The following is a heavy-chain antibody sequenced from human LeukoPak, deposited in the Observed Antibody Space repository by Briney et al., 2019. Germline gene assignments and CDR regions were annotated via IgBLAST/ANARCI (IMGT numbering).Heavy chain of an antibody. D-gene: IGHD4-17*01. CDR3: ARDYGVTTLWFYFDY. CDR1: GYTFTSYC. J-gene: IGHJ4*02. Sequence: GASVKVSCKTSGYTFTSYCISWVRQAPGQGLEWMGWISGYNGNTDYAQKFQGRVTMTTDTSTSTAYMELRSLRSDDTAVYYCARDYGVTTLWFYFDYWGQGTLVTVSS. CDR2: ISGYNGNT. V-gene: IGHV1-18*01.